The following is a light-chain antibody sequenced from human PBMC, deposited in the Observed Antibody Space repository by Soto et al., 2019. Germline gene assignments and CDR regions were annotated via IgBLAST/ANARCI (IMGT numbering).Light chain of an antibody. CDR2: GSS. V-gene: IGKV3-20*01. Sequence: EIVMTQSPATLSVSPGERATLSCRASQSVSSNYLAWYQQRPGQTPRLLIYGSSSRAAGVPDRFSGSGSGTDFTLTISRLEPEDFAVYYCQQFGNSPLLSFGGGTKVDIK. CDR3: QQFGNSPLLS. CDR1: QSVSSNY. J-gene: IGKJ4*01.